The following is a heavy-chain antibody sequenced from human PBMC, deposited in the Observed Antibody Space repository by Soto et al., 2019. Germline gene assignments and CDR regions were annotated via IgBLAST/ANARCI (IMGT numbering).Heavy chain of an antibody. V-gene: IGHV5-51*01. CDR2: IYPGDSDT. CDR3: ARPPSLIVGATTKAFDI. CDR1: GYIFTSYW. J-gene: IGHJ3*02. D-gene: IGHD1-26*01. Sequence: GESLKISCNGSGYIFTSYWIGWVRQMPGKGLEWMGIIYPGDSDTRYSPSFQGQVTISADKSISTAYLQWSSLKASDTAMYYCARPPSLIVGATTKAFDIWGQGTMVTVS.